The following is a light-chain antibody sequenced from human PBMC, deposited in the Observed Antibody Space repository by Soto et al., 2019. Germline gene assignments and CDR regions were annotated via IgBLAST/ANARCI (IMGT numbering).Light chain of an antibody. CDR1: SSDVGSYDY. Sequence: QSVLTQPPSASGSPGQSVAISCTGTSSDVGSYDYVSWYQHHPGKAPKLMIYEVNKRPSGFPDRFSGSKSGNTASLTVSGLQAEDVADYYCSSSGRSRNFTYVFATGTKGTLL. J-gene: IGLJ1*01. V-gene: IGLV2-8*01. CDR3: SSSGRSRNFTYV. CDR2: EVN.